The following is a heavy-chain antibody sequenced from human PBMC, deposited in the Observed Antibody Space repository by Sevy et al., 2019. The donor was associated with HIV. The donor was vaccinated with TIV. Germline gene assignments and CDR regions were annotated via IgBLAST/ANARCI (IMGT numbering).Heavy chain of an antibody. CDR3: ARDLNDYNNYMYSFDY. CDR2: ISTSGTYK. Sequence: GGSLRLSCAVSGFTSSSYSMNWVRQAPGKGLEWVSFISTSGTYKYYADSVKGRFTISRDNAKNSLFLQMNSLRADDTAVYYCARDLNDYNNYMYSFDYWGQGTLVTVSS. D-gene: IGHD4-4*01. J-gene: IGHJ4*02. CDR1: GFTSSSYS. V-gene: IGHV3-21*01.